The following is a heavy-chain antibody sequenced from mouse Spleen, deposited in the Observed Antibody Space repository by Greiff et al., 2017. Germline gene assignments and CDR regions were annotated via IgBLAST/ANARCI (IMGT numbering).Heavy chain of an antibody. CDR2: ISDGGSYT. Sequence: EVKLMESGGGLVKPGGSLKLSCAASGFTFSSYAMSWVRQTPEKRLEWVATISDGGSYTYYPDNVKGRFTISRDNAKNNLYLQMSHLKSEDTAMYYCARDLYYGHEGFAYWGQGTLVTVSA. D-gene: IGHD2-1*01. V-gene: IGHV5-4*01. J-gene: IGHJ3*01. CDR1: GFTFSSYA. CDR3: ARDLYYGHEGFAY.